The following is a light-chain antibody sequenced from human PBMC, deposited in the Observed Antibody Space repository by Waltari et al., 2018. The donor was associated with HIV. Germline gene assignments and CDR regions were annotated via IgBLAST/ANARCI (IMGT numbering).Light chain of an antibody. J-gene: IGLJ3*02. CDR2: VNN. Sequence: QSVLTQPPSVSGAPGQRVTISCTGSSSNIGAGFDVHWYQQLPGTAPKLLIYVNNNRPSGVPDRFSGSKSDTSASLAITGLQAEDEADYYCQCYDSSLSGSVFGGGTKLTVL. V-gene: IGLV1-40*01. CDR3: QCYDSSLSGSV. CDR1: SSNIGAGFD.